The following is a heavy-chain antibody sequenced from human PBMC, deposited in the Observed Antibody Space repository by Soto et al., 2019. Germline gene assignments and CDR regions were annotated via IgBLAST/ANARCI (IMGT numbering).Heavy chain of an antibody. CDR1: GGSISSGGYY. D-gene: IGHD4-17*01. CDR3: ARSSEVTTSAFDI. J-gene: IGHJ3*02. Sequence: QVQLQESGPGLVKPSQTLSLTCTVSGGSISSGGYYWSWIRQHPGKGLEWIGYIYYSGSTYYNPSLKSRVTLSVDTSKNQFSLKLSSVTAADTAVYYCARSSEVTTSAFDIWGQGTMVTVSS. V-gene: IGHV4-31*03. CDR2: IYYSGST.